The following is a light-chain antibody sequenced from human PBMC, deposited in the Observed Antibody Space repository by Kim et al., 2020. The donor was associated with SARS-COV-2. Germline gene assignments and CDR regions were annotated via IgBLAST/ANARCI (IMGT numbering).Light chain of an antibody. J-gene: IGLJ3*02. Sequence: QAVVTQEPSLTVSPGGTVILTCASSTGAVTSGLYPHWFQQKPGQAPRTLIFETTNTHSWTPARFSGSLLGGKAALTLSGAQPEDEADYYCLLSYSGAWVFGGGTQLTVL. CDR1: TGAVTSGLY. CDR2: ETT. V-gene: IGLV7-46*01. CDR3: LLSYSGAWV.